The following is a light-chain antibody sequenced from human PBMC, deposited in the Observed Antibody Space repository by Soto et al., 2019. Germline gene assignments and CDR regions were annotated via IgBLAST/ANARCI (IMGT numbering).Light chain of an antibody. Sequence: QSVLTQPASVSGSPGQSITISCTGTSSDVGTYNVVSWYQQHPGKAPKLIIYEGSRRPSGVSNRFSGSKSGNTASLTISGLQAEDEADYYCSSYTNINTRACVFGTGTKVTVL. CDR3: SSYTNINTRACV. V-gene: IGLV2-14*02. J-gene: IGLJ1*01. CDR2: EGS. CDR1: SSDVGTYNV.